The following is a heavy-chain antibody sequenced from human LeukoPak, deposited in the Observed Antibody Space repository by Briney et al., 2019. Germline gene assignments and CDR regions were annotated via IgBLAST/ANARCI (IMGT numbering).Heavy chain of an antibody. CDR2: ICTSGST. CDR1: GGSISSYY. J-gene: IGHJ3*02. V-gene: IGHV4-4*07. Sequence: SETLSLTCTVSGGSISSYYWSWIRQSAGKGLEWIGRICTSGSTNYNPSLKSRVTMSVDTSKNQFSLKLSSVTAADTAVYYCARDNLDDAFDIWGQGTMVTVSS. D-gene: IGHD1-1*01. CDR3: ARDNLDDAFDI.